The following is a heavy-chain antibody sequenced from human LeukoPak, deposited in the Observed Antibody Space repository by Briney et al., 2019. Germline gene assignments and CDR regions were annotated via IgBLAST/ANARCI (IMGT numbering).Heavy chain of an antibody. Sequence: ASVKVSCKASGYTFTSYDINWVRQATGQGLEWMGWMDPNSGNTGYAQKFQGRVTMTEDTSTDTAYMELSSLRSEDTAVYYCATAGGDYWGQGTLVTVSS. CDR3: ATAGGDY. CDR1: GYTFTSYD. J-gene: IGHJ4*02. V-gene: IGHV1-8*01. D-gene: IGHD1-14*01. CDR2: MDPNSGNT.